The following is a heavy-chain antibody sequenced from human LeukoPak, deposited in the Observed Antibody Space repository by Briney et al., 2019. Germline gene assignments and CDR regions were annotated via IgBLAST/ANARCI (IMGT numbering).Heavy chain of an antibody. CDR3: ARDPNYYFDY. Sequence: GSLRLSCAASAFTFSNYWMHWVRQAPGKGLVWVSRINSDGSGTSYAGSVKGRFTISRDNAKNTLYLQMNSLRAEDTAVYYCARDPNYYFDYWGQGTLVTVSS. J-gene: IGHJ4*02. CDR2: INSDGSGT. CDR1: AFTFSNYW. V-gene: IGHV3-74*01.